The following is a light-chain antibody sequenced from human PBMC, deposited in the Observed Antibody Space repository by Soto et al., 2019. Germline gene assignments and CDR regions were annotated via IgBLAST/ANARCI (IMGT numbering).Light chain of an antibody. J-gene: IGKJ4*01. V-gene: IGKV3-11*01. Sequence: EIVLTQSPATLSLSPGERATLSCRASQSVSSYLAWYQQKPGQAPRLLIYDASNRATGIPVRFSGSGSGTDFTLTISSLEPEDFAVYYCQQRFSWPPLTFGGGTKVEIK. CDR3: QQRFSWPPLT. CDR2: DAS. CDR1: QSVSSY.